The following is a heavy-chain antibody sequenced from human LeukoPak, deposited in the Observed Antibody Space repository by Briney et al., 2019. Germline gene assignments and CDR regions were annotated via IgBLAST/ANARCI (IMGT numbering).Heavy chain of an antibody. V-gene: IGHV3-33*01. CDR1: GLTFSSHG. J-gene: IGHJ3*02. Sequence: QPGGSLRLACAASGLTFSSHGMHWVRQAPGKGLEWVAVIWYDGSNKYYADSVKGRFTISRDNSKNTLYLQMNSLRAEDTAVYYCARDWVDTAMVTVGAFDIWGQGTMVTVSS. D-gene: IGHD5-18*01. CDR2: IWYDGSNK. CDR3: ARDWVDTAMVTVGAFDI.